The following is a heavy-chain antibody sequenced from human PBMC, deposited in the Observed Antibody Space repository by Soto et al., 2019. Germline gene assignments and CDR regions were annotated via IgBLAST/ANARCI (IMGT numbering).Heavy chain of an antibody. D-gene: IGHD2-15*01. V-gene: IGHV1-18*04. CDR1: GYTFTSYG. CDR3: ARVGYCSGGSCYVLYGMDV. Sequence: ASVKVSCKASGYTFTSYGISWVRQAPGQGLEWMGWISAYNGNTNYAQKLQGRVTMTTDTSTSTAYMELRSLRSDDTAVYYCARVGYCSGGSCYVLYGMDVWGQGTTVTVPS. CDR2: ISAYNGNT. J-gene: IGHJ6*02.